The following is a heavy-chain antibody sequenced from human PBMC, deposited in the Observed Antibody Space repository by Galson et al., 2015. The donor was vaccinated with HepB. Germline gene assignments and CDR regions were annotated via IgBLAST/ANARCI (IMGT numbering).Heavy chain of an antibody. J-gene: IGHJ2*01. CDR3: ARDGYSSSWYVRYFDL. CDR2: IYSGGST. D-gene: IGHD6-13*01. V-gene: IGHV3-66*01. CDR1: GFTVSSNY. Sequence: SLRLSCAASGFTVSSNYMSWVRQAPGKGLEWVSVIYSGGSTYHADSVKGRFTISRDNSQNTLYLPMNSLRAEDTAVYYCARDGYSSSWYVRYFDLWGRGTLVTVSS.